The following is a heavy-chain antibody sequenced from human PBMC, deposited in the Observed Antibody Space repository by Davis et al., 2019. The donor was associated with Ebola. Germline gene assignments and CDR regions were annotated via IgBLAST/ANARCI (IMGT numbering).Heavy chain of an antibody. D-gene: IGHD4-17*01. CDR2: INAGDGNT. CDR1: GYTFTSYA. V-gene: IGHV1-3*01. J-gene: IGHJ6*02. CDR3: AREPFPGGYGDYYGMDV. Sequence: ASVKVSCKASGYTFTSYAIHWVRQAPGQRLEWMGWINAGDGNTIYSQNFQDRVTITRDTSASTAYVELSSLRSEDTAVYYCAREPFPGGYGDYYGMDVWGQGTTVTVSS.